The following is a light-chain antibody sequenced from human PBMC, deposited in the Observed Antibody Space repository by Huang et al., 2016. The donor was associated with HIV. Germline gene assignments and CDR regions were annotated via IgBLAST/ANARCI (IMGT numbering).Light chain of an antibody. Sequence: ENLMTQSLSTLSVSPGESATLSCRASQSVFKNLAWYQQKPGQAPKLLIYGSSTRAAGIPARFSGSGSGTDFTLTISSLQSEDFAVYYCQQYNTSPRTFGQGTKVEV. V-gene: IGKV3-15*01. CDR2: GSS. CDR3: QQYNTSPRT. J-gene: IGKJ1*01. CDR1: QSVFKN.